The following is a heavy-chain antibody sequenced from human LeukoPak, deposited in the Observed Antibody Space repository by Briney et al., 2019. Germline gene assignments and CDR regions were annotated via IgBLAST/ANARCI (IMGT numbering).Heavy chain of an antibody. CDR2: INPSGGRT. D-gene: IGHD1-26*01. Sequence: ASVKVSCKASGYTFTSYYMHWVRQAPGQGLEWMGIINPSGGRTSYAQKFQGRVTVTRDMSTRTVYMELSDLEPEDTAVYYCARDYSGEWEQLTGWWFDPWGQGTLVIVSS. J-gene: IGHJ5*02. V-gene: IGHV1-46*01. CDR3: ARDYSGEWEQLTGWWFDP. CDR1: GYTFTSYY.